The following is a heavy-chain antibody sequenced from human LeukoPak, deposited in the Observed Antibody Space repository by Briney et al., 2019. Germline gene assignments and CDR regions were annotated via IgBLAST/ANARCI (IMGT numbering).Heavy chain of an antibody. CDR3: ARGSFSSLPGPHHGMDV. CDR2: IWYDGSNK. V-gene: IGHV3-33*01. CDR1: AFPFSNHG. J-gene: IGHJ6*02. D-gene: IGHD6-13*01. Sequence: GGSLRLSCAASAFPFSNHGMHWVRQAPGKGLEWVAVIWYDGSNKYYADSVKGRFTVSRDNSKNTVYLQMNSLREEDTAVYYCARGSFSSLPGPHHGMDVWGQGTTVTVSS.